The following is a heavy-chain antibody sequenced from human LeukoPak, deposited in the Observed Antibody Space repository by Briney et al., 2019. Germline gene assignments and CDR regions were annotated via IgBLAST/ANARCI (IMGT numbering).Heavy chain of an antibody. Sequence: PVGSLRLSCAASGFTFSSYSMNWVRQAPGKGLEWVSYISSSICTIYYADSVKGRFTISRDNAKNSLYLQMNSLRDEDAAVYYCARHSPTKYTYSSGWYGSAEYFQHWGQGTLVTVSS. CDR2: ISSSICTI. CDR1: GFTFSSYS. J-gene: IGHJ1*01. V-gene: IGHV3-48*02. D-gene: IGHD6-19*01. CDR3: ARHSPTKYTYSSGWYGSAEYFQH.